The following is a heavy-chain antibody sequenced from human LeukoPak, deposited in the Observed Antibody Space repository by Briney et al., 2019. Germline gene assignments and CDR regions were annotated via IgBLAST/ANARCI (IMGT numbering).Heavy chain of an antibody. J-gene: IGHJ4*02. D-gene: IGHD2-2*01. CDR1: GYTFTGHY. CDR2: INPNICDT. Sequence: ASVKVSCKASGYTFTGHYMYWVRQAPGQGLEWMGWINPNICDTNYAQKFQGMVTITRDTSISTAYMDLTRLTSDDTAVYYCARRLTTSQDLDYWGQGTLVTVSS. V-gene: IGHV1-2*02. CDR3: ARRLTTSQDLDY.